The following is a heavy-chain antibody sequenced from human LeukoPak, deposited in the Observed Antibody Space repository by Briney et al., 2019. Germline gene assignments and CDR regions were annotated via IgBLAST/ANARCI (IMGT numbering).Heavy chain of an antibody. J-gene: IGHJ4*02. D-gene: IGHD5-12*01. CDR3: ANASRVVATAFDY. Sequence: PGGSLRLSCSASGFTFSSYGMHWVRQAPGKGLEWVAFIRYDGSNKYYADSVKGRFTISRDNSKNTLYLQMNSLRAEDTAVYYCANASRVVATAFDYWGQGTLVTVPS. CDR1: GFTFSSYG. V-gene: IGHV3-30*02. CDR2: IRYDGSNK.